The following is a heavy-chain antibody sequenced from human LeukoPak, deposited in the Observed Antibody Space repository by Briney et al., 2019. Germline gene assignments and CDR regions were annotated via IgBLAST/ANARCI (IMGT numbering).Heavy chain of an antibody. CDR2: SNYGGST. J-gene: IGHJ6*03. V-gene: IGHV4-39*07. CDR3: ARGIRGVNIGYYYYYMDV. Sequence: SETLSLTCTVSGASISSSGYYWGWIRQPPGKGLEWIGSSNYGGSTYYNPSLESRLTISLDTSKNQFSLKLSSVTAADTAVYYCARGIRGVNIGYYYYYMDVWGKGTTVTVSS. D-gene: IGHD3-10*01. CDR1: GASISSSGYY.